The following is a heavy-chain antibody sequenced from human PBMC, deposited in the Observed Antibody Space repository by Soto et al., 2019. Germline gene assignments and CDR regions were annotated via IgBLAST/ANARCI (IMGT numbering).Heavy chain of an antibody. J-gene: IGHJ6*04. CDR2: IYHSGST. CDR3: ASVVGGYYYGMDV. CDR1: GGSISSSNW. V-gene: IGHV4-4*02. D-gene: IGHD2-2*01. Sequence: QVQLQESGPGLVKPSGTLSLTCAVSGGSISSSNWWSWVRQPPGKGLEWIGEIYHSGSTNYNPSLKSRVTLSVVKSKNQFSLKLSSGSAADTAVYYCASVVGGYYYGMDVWGKGTTVTVSS.